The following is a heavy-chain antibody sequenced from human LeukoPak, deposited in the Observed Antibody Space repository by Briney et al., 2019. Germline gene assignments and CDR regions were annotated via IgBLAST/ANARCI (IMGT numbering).Heavy chain of an antibody. V-gene: IGHV4-34*01. J-gene: IGHJ4*02. D-gene: IGHD7-27*01. CDR3: ARVRATGAHDY. Sequence: SETLALTCAVYGGSFSGYDWSWIRQPPGKGLEWIGEINHSGSTNYNPSLKSRVTISVDTSKNQFSLKLSSVTAADTAVYYCARVRATGAHDYWGQGTLVTVSS. CDR1: GGSFSGYD. CDR2: INHSGST.